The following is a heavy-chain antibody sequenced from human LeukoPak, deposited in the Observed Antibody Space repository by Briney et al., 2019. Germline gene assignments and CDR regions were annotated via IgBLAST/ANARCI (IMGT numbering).Heavy chain of an antibody. CDR3: VRGGYRGFDYED. CDR2: ISPDSNYK. CDR1: GFTFSTYS. J-gene: IGHJ4*02. V-gene: IGHV3-21*01. Sequence: GGSLRLSCAASGFTFSTYSMNWLRLAPGKGLEWVSSISPDSNYKYYVDSVKGRFTISRDNAKSSLYLQMNSLRAEDTAVYYCVRGGYRGFDYEDWGQGTLVTVSS. D-gene: IGHD5-12*01.